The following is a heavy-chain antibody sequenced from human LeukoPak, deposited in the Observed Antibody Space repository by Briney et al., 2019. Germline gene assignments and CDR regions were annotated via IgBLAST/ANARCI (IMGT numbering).Heavy chain of an antibody. CDR2: INSHGSST. D-gene: IGHD3-10*01. Sequence: GGSLRLSCAASGFTFSNYWMSWVRQAPGKGLVWVSRINSHGSSTSYADSVKGRFTISRDNAKNTLYLQMNSLRVEDTAVYYCARGPPDGSGSYYPGADWGQGTLVTVSS. V-gene: IGHV3-74*01. CDR1: GFTFSNYW. J-gene: IGHJ4*02. CDR3: ARGPPDGSGSYYPGAD.